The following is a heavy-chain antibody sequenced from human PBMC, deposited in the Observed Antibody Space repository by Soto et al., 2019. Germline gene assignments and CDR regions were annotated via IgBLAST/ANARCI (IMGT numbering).Heavy chain of an antibody. CDR2: IYYSGST. V-gene: IGHV4-30-4*01. D-gene: IGHD2-2*01. CDR3: ARVASIVVVPAAIFWFDP. CDR1: GGSISSGDYY. Sequence: QVQLQESGPGLVKPSQTLSLTCTVSGGSISSGDYYWSWIRQPPGKGLEWIGYIYYSGSTYYNPSLKSRVTISVDTSKNQFSLKLSSVTAADTAVYYCARVASIVVVPAAIFWFDPWGQGTLVTVSS. J-gene: IGHJ5*02.